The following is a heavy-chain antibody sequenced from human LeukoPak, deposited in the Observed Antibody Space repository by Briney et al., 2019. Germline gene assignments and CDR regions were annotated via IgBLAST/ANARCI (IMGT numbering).Heavy chain of an antibody. CDR3: ARNVAGSSDYFDY. V-gene: IGHV1-69*13. D-gene: IGHD1-26*01. Sequence: SVKVSCKASGGTFSSYAISWVRQAPGQGLEWMGGIIPIFGTANYAQKFQGRVTITADESTSTAHMELSSLRSEDTAVYYCARNVAGSSDYFDYWGQGTLVTVSS. CDR2: IIPIFGTA. CDR1: GGTFSSYA. J-gene: IGHJ4*02.